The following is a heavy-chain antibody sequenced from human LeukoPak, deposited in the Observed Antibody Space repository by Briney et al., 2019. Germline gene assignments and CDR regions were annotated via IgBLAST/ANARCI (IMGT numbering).Heavy chain of an antibody. CDR3: AGSIAAAGLNWFDP. J-gene: IGHJ5*02. CDR1: GGSISSYY. CDR2: IYTSGST. V-gene: IGHV4-4*07. D-gene: IGHD6-13*01. Sequence: SETLSLTCTVSGGSISSYYWSWIRQPAGKGLEWIGRIYTSGSTNYNPSLKSRVTMSVDTSKNQLSLKLSSVTAADTAVYYCAGSIAAAGLNWFDPGGQETLVTVS.